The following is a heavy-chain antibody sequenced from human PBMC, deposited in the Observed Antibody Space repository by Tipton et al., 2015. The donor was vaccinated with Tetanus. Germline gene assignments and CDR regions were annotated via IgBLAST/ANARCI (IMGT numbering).Heavy chain of an antibody. D-gene: IGHD3-3*01. J-gene: IGHJ4*02. CDR2: TWSHGGNI. V-gene: IGHV3-33*01. Sequence: RSLRLSCATSGFIFNSYGIHWVRQAPGKGLEWVAVTWSHGGNIYYADSVKGRCAVSRDNSKNTVYLQMNSLSAEDTAVYYCARANFDFSKKGPFDSWGQGILVIVSA. CDR3: ARANFDFSKKGPFDS. CDR1: GFIFNSYG.